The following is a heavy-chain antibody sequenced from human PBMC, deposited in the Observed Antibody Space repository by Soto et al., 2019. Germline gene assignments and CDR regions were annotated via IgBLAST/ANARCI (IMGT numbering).Heavy chain of an antibody. V-gene: IGHV3-30-3*01. D-gene: IGHD6-13*01. CDR3: ARAAGYSSNSASLDY. J-gene: IGHJ4*02. Sequence: GGSLRLSCAASGFTFSSYAMHWVRQAPGKGLEWVAVISYDGSNKYYADSVKGRFTISRDNSKNTLYLQMNSLRAEDTAVYYCARAAGYSSNSASLDYWGQGTLVTVSS. CDR2: ISYDGSNK. CDR1: GFTFSSYA.